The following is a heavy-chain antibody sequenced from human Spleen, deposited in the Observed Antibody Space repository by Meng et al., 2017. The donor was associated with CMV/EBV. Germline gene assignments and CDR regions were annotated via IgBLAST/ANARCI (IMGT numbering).Heavy chain of an antibody. J-gene: IGHJ4*02. CDR3: ARGRVYSSGWFYFDY. CDR2: ISSSSSTI. V-gene: IGHV3-48*04. Sequence: GESLKISCAASGFTFSSYSMNWVRQAPGKGLEWVSYISSSSSTIYYADSVKGRFTISRDNAKNSLYLQMNSLRAEDTAVYYCARGRVYSSGWFYFDYWGQGTLVTVSS. D-gene: IGHD6-19*01. CDR1: GFTFSSYS.